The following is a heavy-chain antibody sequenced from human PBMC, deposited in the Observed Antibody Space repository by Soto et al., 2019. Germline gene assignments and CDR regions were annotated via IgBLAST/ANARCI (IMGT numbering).Heavy chain of an antibody. J-gene: IGHJ5*02. CDR2: IYWDDDK. D-gene: IGHD6-13*01. CDR3: ARGGYSSSWYTSWFDP. Sequence: SGPTLVNPTQTLTLTCTFSAFSLSTSGVGVGWIRQPPGKALEWLALIYWDDDKRYSPPLKSRLTITKDTSKNQVVLTMTNMDPVDTATYYCARGGYSSSWYTSWFDPWGQGTLVTVSS. V-gene: IGHV2-5*02. CDR1: AFSLSTSGVG.